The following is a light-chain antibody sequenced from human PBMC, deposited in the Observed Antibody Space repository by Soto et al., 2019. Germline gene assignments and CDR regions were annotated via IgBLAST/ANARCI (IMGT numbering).Light chain of an antibody. CDR2: KAS. V-gene: IGKV1-5*03. J-gene: IGKJ1*01. CDR3: QQYNSYWT. CDR1: QSISNW. Sequence: DIQMTQSPNTLSASVGDRVTITCRASQSISNWLAWYQQKPGKAPKLLIYKASNLESGVPSRFSGSGSGTEFTLTISSLQPDDFATYVCQQYNSYWTFGQGTKVEIK.